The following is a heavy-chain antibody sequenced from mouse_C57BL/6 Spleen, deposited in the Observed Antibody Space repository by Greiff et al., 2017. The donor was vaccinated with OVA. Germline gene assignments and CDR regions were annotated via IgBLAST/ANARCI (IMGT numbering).Heavy chain of an antibody. D-gene: IGHD3-2*02. CDR2: IRNKANGYTT. CDR1: GFTFTDYY. V-gene: IGHV7-3*01. J-gene: IGHJ2*01. Sequence: EVQRVESGGGLVQPGGSLSLSCAASGFTFTDYYMSWVRQPPGKALEWLGFIRNKANGYTTEYSASVKGRFTISRDNSQSILYHHMTALRAEDSATDDCARSPDSSGYVDYFDYWGQGTTLTVSS. CDR3: ARSPDSSGYVDYFDY.